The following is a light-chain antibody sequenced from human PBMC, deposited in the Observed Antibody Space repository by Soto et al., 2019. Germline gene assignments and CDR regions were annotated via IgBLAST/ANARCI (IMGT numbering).Light chain of an antibody. CDR1: QSVSSSF. CDR2: GAS. Sequence: EIVLTQSPGTLSLSPGERATLSCRASQSVSSSFLAWYQQKPGQAPRLLIYGASIRATGIPDRFSGSGSGTDFTLTISRVEAEDFAVYYCQQYGSSPWTFGQGTKVEIK. J-gene: IGKJ1*01. V-gene: IGKV3-20*01. CDR3: QQYGSSPWT.